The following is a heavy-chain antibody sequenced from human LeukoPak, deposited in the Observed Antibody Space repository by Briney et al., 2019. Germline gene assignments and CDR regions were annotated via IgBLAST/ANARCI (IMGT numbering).Heavy chain of an antibody. V-gene: IGHV4-59*01. Sequence: SETLSLTCTVSGGSISSYYWSWVRQPPGKGLEWIGYIYYSGSTNYNPSLKSRVTISVDTSKNQFSLKLSSVTAADTAVYYCARQGSSWYVDYWGQGTLVTVSS. CDR3: ARQGSSWYVDY. D-gene: IGHD6-13*01. J-gene: IGHJ4*02. CDR2: IYYSGST. CDR1: GGSISSYY.